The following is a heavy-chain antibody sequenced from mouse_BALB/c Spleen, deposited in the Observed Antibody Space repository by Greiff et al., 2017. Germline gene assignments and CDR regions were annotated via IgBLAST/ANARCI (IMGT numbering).Heavy chain of an antibody. D-gene: IGHD2-1*01. Sequence: EVQLQQSGTVLARPGASVKMSCKASGYTFTSYWMHWVKQRPGQGLEWIGAIYPGNSDTSYNQKFKGKAKLTAVTSTSTAYMELSSLTNEDSAVYYCTRSWGNYAWFAYWGQGTLVTVSA. CDR2: IYPGNSDT. J-gene: IGHJ3*01. V-gene: IGHV1-5*01. CDR1: GYTFTSYW. CDR3: TRSWGNYAWFAY.